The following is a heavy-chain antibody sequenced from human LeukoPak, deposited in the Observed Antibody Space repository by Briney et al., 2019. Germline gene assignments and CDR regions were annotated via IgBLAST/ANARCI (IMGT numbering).Heavy chain of an antibody. CDR3: ARVRLADERAWAY. D-gene: IGHD3-3*02. CDR2: ITPKSGDT. Sequence: ASVKLSCKASGYTFSDFYIHWVRQAPGQGLEYVGWITPKSGDTYSPQRFQGRVTMTRDASISTAYMELSGLRSDDTAVYFCARVRLADERAWAYWGQGTLVTVSS. CDR1: GYTFSDFY. J-gene: IGHJ4*02. V-gene: IGHV1-2*02.